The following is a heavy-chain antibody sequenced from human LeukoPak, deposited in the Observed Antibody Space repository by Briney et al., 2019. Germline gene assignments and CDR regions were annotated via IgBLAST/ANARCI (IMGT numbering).Heavy chain of an antibody. D-gene: IGHD3-3*01. CDR2: ISSSGSTI. V-gene: IGHV3-11*01. Sequence: GGSLRLSCAASGFTFSDYYMSWIRQAPGKGLEWVSHISSSGSTIYYADSVKGRFTISRDNAKNSLYLQMNSLRAEDTAVYYCARDDPYDFWSGLQLLDVWGQGTTVTVSS. J-gene: IGHJ6*02. CDR1: GFTFSDYY. CDR3: ARDDPYDFWSGLQLLDV.